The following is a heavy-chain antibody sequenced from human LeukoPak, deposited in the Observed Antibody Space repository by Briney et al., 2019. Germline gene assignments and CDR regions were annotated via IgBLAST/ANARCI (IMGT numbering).Heavy chain of an antibody. CDR1: GGSFSGYY. J-gene: IGHJ4*02. V-gene: IGHV4-34*01. CDR3: ARRYYYDSSAQSGGYFDY. Sequence: TSSETLSLTCAVYGGSFSGYYWSWIRQPPRKGLEWNGEINHSGSTNYNPSLNSRVTISVDTSKNQFSLKLSSVTAADTAVYYCARRYYYDSSAQSGGYFDYWGQGTLVTVSS. CDR2: INHSGST. D-gene: IGHD3-22*01.